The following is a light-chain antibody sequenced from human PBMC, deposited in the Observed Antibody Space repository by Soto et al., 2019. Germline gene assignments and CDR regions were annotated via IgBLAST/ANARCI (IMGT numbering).Light chain of an antibody. CDR1: QSVNTW. V-gene: IGKV1-5*01. CDR3: QQYNDYWT. CDR2: DAS. Sequence: DIQMTQSPSTLSASVGARGTIPCRASQSVNTWLAWYQQKPGKAPVLLIYDASSLESGVPSRLSGSGSGTEFTLTIRSLQPDDFATYYCQQYNDYWTFGQGTKVDIK. J-gene: IGKJ1*01.